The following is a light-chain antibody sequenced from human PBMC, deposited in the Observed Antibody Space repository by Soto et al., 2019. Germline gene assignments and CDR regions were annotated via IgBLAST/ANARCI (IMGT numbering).Light chain of an antibody. CDR2: GAS. J-gene: IGKJ1*01. CDR1: QSVSSSY. Sequence: EIVLTQSPGTLSLSPGERATLSCRASQSVSSSYLAWYQQKPGQAPRLLIYGASSRATGIPDRFSGSGSGTDFTLTISRLEPEDFATYYCQQSYNSPPWTFGQGTKVEIK. CDR3: QQSYNSPPWT. V-gene: IGKV3-20*01.